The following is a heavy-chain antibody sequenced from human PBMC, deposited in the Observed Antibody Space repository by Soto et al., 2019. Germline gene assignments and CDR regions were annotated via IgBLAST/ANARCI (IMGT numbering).Heavy chain of an antibody. CDR2: INPNSGGT. CDR3: ARDLRLGELSYQDLDY. CDR1: GYTFTGYY. V-gene: IGHV1-2*02. Sequence: ASVKVSCKASGYTFTGYYMHWVRQAPGQGLEWMGWINPNSGGTNYAQKFQGRVTMTRDTSISTAYMELSRLRSDDTAVYYCARDLRLGELSYQDLDYWGQGTLVTV. D-gene: IGHD3-16*02. J-gene: IGHJ4*02.